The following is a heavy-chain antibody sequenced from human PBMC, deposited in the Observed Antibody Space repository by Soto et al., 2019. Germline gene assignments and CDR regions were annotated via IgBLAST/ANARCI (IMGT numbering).Heavy chain of an antibody. D-gene: IGHD1-1*01. CDR2: IYYSGST. Sequence: QLQLQESGPGLVKPSETLSLTCTVSGGSISSSSYYWGWIRQPPGKGLEWIGTIYYSGSTYYNPSLKSRVIVSVDTSKTQFSLKLSSVTAADPAVYYCARQSRITTFDYWGQGTLVTVSS. V-gene: IGHV4-39*01. CDR1: GGSISSSSYY. CDR3: ARQSRITTFDY. J-gene: IGHJ4*02.